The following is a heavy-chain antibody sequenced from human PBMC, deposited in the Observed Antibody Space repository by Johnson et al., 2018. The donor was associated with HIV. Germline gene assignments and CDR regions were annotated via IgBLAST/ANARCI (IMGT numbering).Heavy chain of an antibody. CDR3: ARDRSPYSRVSLGGI. CDR2: ISYDGSNK. J-gene: IGHJ3*02. V-gene: IGHV3-30-3*01. CDR1: GFNFNIYA. Sequence: QVQLVESGGGVVQPGRSLRLSCAASGFNFNIYAMHWVRQAQGKGPEWVSVISYDGSNKYYADSVKGRITVSRDNSKNTLSLQMDSLRPEDTAVYYCARDRSPYSRVSLGGIWGQGTMVTVSS. D-gene: IGHD1-26*01.